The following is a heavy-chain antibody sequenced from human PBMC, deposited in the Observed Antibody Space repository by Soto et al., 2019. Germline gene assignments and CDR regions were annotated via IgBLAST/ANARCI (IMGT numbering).Heavy chain of an antibody. J-gene: IGHJ5*01. CDR3: AKDLSRWPHYAFDS. CDR2: ISGSGGST. CDR1: GFTFSSFA. D-gene: IGHD4-17*01. V-gene: IGHV3-23*01. Sequence: EMQLLESGGGLVQPGGSLRLSCAASGFTFSSFAMSWVRQAPGKGLDWVSAISGSGGSTYSADSVKGRFTISRDNSKNALYMQMNGLRPEDTAVYYCAKDLSRWPHYAFDSWGQGTLVTVSS.